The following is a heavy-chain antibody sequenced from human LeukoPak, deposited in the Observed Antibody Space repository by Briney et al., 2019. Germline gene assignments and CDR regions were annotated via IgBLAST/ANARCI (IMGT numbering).Heavy chain of an antibody. Sequence: GGSLRLSGAASGFTFSTYNMNWVRQAPGKGLEWVSYISSSSSTIYYADSVRGRFTVSRDNAKNSLYLQMNSLRDEDTAVYYCARESIGRFWGQGTMVTVSS. CDR2: ISSSSSTI. V-gene: IGHV3-48*02. CDR3: ARESIGRF. CDR1: GFTFSTYN. D-gene: IGHD1-26*01. J-gene: IGHJ3*01.